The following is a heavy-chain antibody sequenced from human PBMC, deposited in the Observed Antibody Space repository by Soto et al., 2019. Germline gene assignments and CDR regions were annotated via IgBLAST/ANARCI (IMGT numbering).Heavy chain of an antibody. CDR1: GGSFSGYY. CDR2: IYYSGST. CDR3: ARDLDGTTIYDY. J-gene: IGHJ4*02. Sequence: SETLSLTCAVYGGSFSGYYWSWIRQHPGKGLEWIGYIYYSGSTYYNPSLKSRVTISVDTSKNQFSLKLSSVTAADTAVYYCARDLDGTTIYDYWGQGTLVTVSS. D-gene: IGHD1-7*01. V-gene: IGHV4-31*11.